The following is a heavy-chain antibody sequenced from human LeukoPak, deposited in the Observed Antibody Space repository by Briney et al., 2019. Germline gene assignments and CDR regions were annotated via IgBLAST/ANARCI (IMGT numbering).Heavy chain of an antibody. D-gene: IGHD3-9*01. CDR2: INHSGST. CDR1: GGSFSGYY. J-gene: IGHJ4*02. Sequence: PSETLSLTCAVYGGSFSGYYWSWIRQPPGKGLEWIGEINHSGSTNYNPSLKSRVTISVDTSKNQFSLKLSSVTAADTAVYYCARHGENYDILTGYYDYWGQGTLVTVSS. V-gene: IGHV4-34*01. CDR3: ARHGENYDILTGYYDY.